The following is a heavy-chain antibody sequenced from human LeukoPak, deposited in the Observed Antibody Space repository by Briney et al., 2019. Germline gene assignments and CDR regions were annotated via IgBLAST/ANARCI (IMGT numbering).Heavy chain of an antibody. D-gene: IGHD3/OR15-3a*01. CDR2: IDQSGTT. Sequence: PSETLSLTCVVNGGSFSGYYLSWIRQPPGKGQEWMGEIDQSGTTNYNPSLKSRVAISIDTSKKQFSLTLTSMTAADTAVYYCARVPHYYFGYGYFDTWGQGTRVTVSS. CDR1: GGSFSGYY. CDR3: ARVPHYYFGYGYFDT. V-gene: IGHV4-34*01. J-gene: IGHJ4*02.